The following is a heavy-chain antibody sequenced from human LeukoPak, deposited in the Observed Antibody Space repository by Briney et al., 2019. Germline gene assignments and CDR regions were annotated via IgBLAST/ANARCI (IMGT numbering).Heavy chain of an antibody. CDR3: AKDSTGYSSVNIDY. Sequence: GGSLRLSCAASGFTFSSYSMNWVRQSPGKGLEWVSSITSSSSYIYYADSVKGRFTISRDNAKNSLYLQMNSLRAEDTALYYCAKDSTGYSSVNIDYWGQGTLVTVSS. V-gene: IGHV3-21*04. CDR1: GFTFSSYS. J-gene: IGHJ4*02. CDR2: ITSSSSYI. D-gene: IGHD6-19*01.